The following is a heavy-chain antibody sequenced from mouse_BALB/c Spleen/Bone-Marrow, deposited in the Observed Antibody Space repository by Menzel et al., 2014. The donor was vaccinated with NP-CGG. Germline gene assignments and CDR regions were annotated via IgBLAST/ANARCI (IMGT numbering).Heavy chain of an antibody. CDR1: GFTFSSYG. CDR3: ARVSYYAMDY. V-gene: IGHV5-6-3*01. CDR2: INSNGGST. J-gene: IGHJ4*01. Sequence: EVQGVESGGGLVQPGGSLKLSCAASGFTFSSYGMSWVRQTPDKRLELVATINSNGGSTYYPDSVKGRFTISRDNAKNTLYLQMSSLKSEDTAMYYCARVSYYAMDYWGQGTSVTVSS.